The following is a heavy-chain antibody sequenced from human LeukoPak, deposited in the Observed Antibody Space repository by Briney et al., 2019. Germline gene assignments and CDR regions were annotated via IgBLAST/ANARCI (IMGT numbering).Heavy chain of an antibody. CDR2: ISGSGGST. CDR1: GFTFSSYA. Sequence: GGSLRLSCAASGFTFSSYAMNWVRQAPGKGLEWVSAISGSGGSTYYADSVKGRFTISRDNSKNTPYLQMNSLRAEDTAVYYCAKDITYYYDSSGYYRIDYWGQGTLVTVSS. CDR3: AKDITYYYDSSGYYRIDY. J-gene: IGHJ4*02. V-gene: IGHV3-23*01. D-gene: IGHD3-22*01.